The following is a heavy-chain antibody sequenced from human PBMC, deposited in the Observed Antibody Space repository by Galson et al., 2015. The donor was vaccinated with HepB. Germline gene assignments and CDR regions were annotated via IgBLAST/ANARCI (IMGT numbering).Heavy chain of an antibody. J-gene: IGHJ3*02. V-gene: IGHV3-11*01. CDR3: ARDLVPAAPRITIFGVVTIPDAFDI. Sequence: SLRLSCAASGFTFSDYYMSWIRQAPGKGLEWVSYISSSGSTIYYADSVKGRFTISRDNAKNSLYLQMNSLRAEDTAVYYCARDLVPAAPRITIFGVVTIPDAFDIWGQGTMVTVSS. CDR1: GFTFSDYY. D-gene: IGHD3-3*01. CDR2: ISSSGSTI.